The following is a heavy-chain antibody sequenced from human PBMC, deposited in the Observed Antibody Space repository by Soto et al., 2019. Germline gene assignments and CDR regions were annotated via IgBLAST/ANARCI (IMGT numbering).Heavy chain of an antibody. V-gene: IGHV3-23*01. Sequence: PGGSLRLSCAASGFTFNNYAMTWVRQAPGKGLEWVSTVLQSGSGTYYADSVRGRFIISRDDSKNTLYLQMNSLRAEDTAVYHCVRDYYYVSGTYNDIPLDYWGQGTLVTVSS. CDR2: VLQSGSGT. J-gene: IGHJ4*02. D-gene: IGHD3-10*01. CDR1: GFTFNNYA. CDR3: VRDYYYVSGTYNDIPLDY.